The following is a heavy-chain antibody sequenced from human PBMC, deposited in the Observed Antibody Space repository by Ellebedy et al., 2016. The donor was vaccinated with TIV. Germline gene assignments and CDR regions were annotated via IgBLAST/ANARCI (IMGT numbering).Heavy chain of an antibody. Sequence: ASVKVSCKASGGTFSSYAISWVRQAPGQGLEWMGGIIPIFGTANYAQKFQGRVTITADESTSTAYMERSSLRSEDTAVYYCARRSGYDFGWFDPWGQGTLVTVSS. D-gene: IGHD5-12*01. CDR1: GGTFSSYA. CDR3: ARRSGYDFGWFDP. J-gene: IGHJ5*02. CDR2: IIPIFGTA. V-gene: IGHV1-69*13.